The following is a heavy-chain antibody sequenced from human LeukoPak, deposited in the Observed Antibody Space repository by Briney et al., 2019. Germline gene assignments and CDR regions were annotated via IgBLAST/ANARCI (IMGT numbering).Heavy chain of an antibody. CDR2: ISGSGGST. V-gene: IGHV3-23*01. CDR1: GFTFSSYS. D-gene: IGHD3-10*01. Sequence: GGSLRLSCAASGFTFSSYSMNWVRQAPGKGLEWVSGISGSGGSTYYADSVKGRFTISRDNSKNTLFLQMNSLRAEDTAVYYCAKPVIYGSEQTDYWGQGTLVTVSS. CDR3: AKPVIYGSEQTDY. J-gene: IGHJ4*02.